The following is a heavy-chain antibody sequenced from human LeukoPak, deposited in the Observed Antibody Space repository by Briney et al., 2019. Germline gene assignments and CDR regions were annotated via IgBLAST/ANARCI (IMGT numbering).Heavy chain of an antibody. Sequence: HPGGSLRLSCAASGFTFSSYWMTWVRQAPGKGLEWVANIKQDGSEKYYMDSVRGRFTISRDNAKNSLFLQMNSLRAEDTAVYYCARANGDYTYWGQGTLVTVSS. CDR1: GFTFSSYW. CDR3: ARANGDYTY. V-gene: IGHV3-7*01. D-gene: IGHD4-17*01. CDR2: IKQDGSEK. J-gene: IGHJ4*02.